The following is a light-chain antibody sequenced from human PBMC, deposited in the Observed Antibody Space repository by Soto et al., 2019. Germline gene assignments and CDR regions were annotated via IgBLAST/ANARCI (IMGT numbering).Light chain of an antibody. CDR2: DAS. J-gene: IGKJ1*01. V-gene: IGKV3-20*01. CDR1: QSVSSSS. CDR3: EEYGCSPRT. Sequence: EIVLTQSPGTLSLSPGERATLSCRASQSVSSSSLAWYQQKRGQAPRLLIHDASSRATGIPDRFSGSGSGTDFTLTISRLEPEEFEVYYGEEYGCSPRTFGQGTKVE.